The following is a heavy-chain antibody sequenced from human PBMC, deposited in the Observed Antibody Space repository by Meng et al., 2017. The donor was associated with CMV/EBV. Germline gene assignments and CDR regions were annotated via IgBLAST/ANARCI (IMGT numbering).Heavy chain of an antibody. V-gene: IGHV4-34*04. J-gene: IGHJ5*02. CDR1: GGSMSEYY. Sequence: SETLSLTCAICGGSMSEYYRAWIRQSPAKGLEWVGEINHREVTNANPSLASRATLSIDTSKNQFSLKLISMTAVDTAMYYCARLPDVVEGGLVTGNWVDPWGQGTLVTVSS. CDR3: ARLPDVVEGGLVTGNWVDP. CDR2: INHREVT. D-gene: IGHD5-18*01.